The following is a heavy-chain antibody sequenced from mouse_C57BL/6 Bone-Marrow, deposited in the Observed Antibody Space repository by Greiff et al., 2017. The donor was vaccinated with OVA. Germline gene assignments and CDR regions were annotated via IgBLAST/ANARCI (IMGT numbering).Heavy chain of an antibody. V-gene: IGHV1-69*01. D-gene: IGHD2-1*01. J-gene: IGHJ2*01. CDR2: IDPSDSYT. CDR1: GYTFTSYW. Sequence: QVQLQQPGAELVMPGASVKLSCKASGYTFTSYWMYWVKQRPGQGLEWIGEIDPSDSYTNYNQKFKGKSTLTVDKSSSTAYMQLSSLTSEDSAVYYCAKGNYYFDYWGQGTTLTVSS. CDR3: AKGNYYFDY.